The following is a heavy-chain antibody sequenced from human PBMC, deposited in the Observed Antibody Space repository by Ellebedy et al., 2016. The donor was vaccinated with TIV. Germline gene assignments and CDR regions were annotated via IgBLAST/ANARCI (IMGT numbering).Heavy chain of an antibody. Sequence: PSETLSLTCTVSGGSISNHFWSWIRQPPGKGLEWIGYIFHSGSTSYNPSLKSRVTISVDTSKNQFSLKLRSVTAADTAVYYCARENYDVLTGSDDGMDVWGQGTMVTVSS. CDR3: ARENYDVLTGSDDGMDV. CDR1: GGSISNHF. CDR2: IFHSGST. V-gene: IGHV4-59*11. D-gene: IGHD3-9*01. J-gene: IGHJ6*02.